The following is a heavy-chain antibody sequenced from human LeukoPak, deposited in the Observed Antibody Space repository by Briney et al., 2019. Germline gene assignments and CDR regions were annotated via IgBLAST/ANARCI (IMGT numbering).Heavy chain of an antibody. J-gene: IGHJ4*02. D-gene: IGHD2-21*02. Sequence: PGGSLRLSCAASGFTFSSYSMNWVRQVPGRGLEWVSSISSSSSYIYYADSVKGRFTISRDNAKNSLYLQMSSLRAEDTAVYYCARDGKVTAFDYWGQGTLVTVSS. CDR2: ISSSSSYI. CDR3: ARDGKVTAFDY. V-gene: IGHV3-21*01. CDR1: GFTFSSYS.